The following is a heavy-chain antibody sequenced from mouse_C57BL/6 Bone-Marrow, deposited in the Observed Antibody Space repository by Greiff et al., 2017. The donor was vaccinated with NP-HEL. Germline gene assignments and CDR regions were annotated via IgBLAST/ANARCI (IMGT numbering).Heavy chain of an antibody. V-gene: IGHV1-47*01. J-gene: IGHJ1*03. CDR2: FHPYNDDT. D-gene: IGHD1-2*01. Sequence: QVQLQQSGAELVKPGASVKMSCTASGYTFTTYPIEWMKQNPGKSLEWIGNFHPYNDDTKYTEKFKGKATFTVEKSDSTVYLELSRLTSDDSAVYYSARLTTAGYFDVWGTGTTVTVSS. CDR3: ARLTTAGYFDV. CDR1: GYTFTTYP.